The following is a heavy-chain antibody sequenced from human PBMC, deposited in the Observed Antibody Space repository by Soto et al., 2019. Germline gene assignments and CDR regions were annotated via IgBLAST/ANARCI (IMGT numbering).Heavy chain of an antibody. CDR1: GDTISSTRW. CDR2: IYHLGTT. J-gene: IGHJ5*02. CDR3: ARTGKFYYYDTSGLPFDP. Sequence: SETLSLTCTVSGDTISSTRWLSWVRLSPGKGLEWIGDIYHLGTTNYNPSLKSRATLSVDKSKNQFSLKLTSVTAADTAVYFCARTGKFYYYDTSGLPFDPWGPGILVTSPQ. V-gene: IGHV4-4*02. D-gene: IGHD3-22*01.